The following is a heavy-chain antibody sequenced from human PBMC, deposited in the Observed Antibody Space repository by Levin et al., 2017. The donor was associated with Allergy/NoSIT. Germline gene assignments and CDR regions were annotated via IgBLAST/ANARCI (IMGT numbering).Heavy chain of an antibody. J-gene: IGHJ4*02. Sequence: GGSLRLSCVASGFSVSNSYMSWVRQAPGKGLEWLSVLYSGGSKHYSESVKGRFSISRDNSKNTLFLQMDNLRADDTAVYYCARTGECEGDCFLGYWGQGTLVTVSS. V-gene: IGHV3-53*01. CDR3: ARTGECEGDCFLGY. CDR2: LYSGGSK. CDR1: GFSVSNSY. D-gene: IGHD2-21*01.